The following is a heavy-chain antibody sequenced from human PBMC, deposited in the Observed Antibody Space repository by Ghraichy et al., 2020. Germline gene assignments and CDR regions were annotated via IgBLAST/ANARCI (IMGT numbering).Heavy chain of an antibody. CDR2: IYTSGST. D-gene: IGHD3-10*01. V-gene: IGHV4-4*07. CDR1: GGSISSYY. CDR3: ARDLRPGSGSYYNRRVDAFDI. J-gene: IGHJ3*02. Sequence: SETLSLTCTVSGGSISSYYWSWIRQPAGKGLEWIGRIYTSGSTNYNPSLKSRVTMSVDTSKNQFSLKLSSVTAADTAVYYCARDLRPGSGSYYNRRVDAFDIWGQGTMVTASS.